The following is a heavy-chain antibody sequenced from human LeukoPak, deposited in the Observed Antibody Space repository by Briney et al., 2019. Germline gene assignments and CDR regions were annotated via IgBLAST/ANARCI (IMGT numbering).Heavy chain of an antibody. J-gene: IGHJ5*02. CDR3: AARVHSSGWYGVWFDP. V-gene: IGHV4-39*01. Sequence: PSETLSLTCTVSGGSISGSTYFWGWIRQSPGKGLEWIGSIYYSGSTYYDPSLKSRVTISVDTSKNQFSLKLSSVTAADTAVYYCAARVHSSGWYGVWFDPWGQGTLVTVSS. D-gene: IGHD6-19*01. CDR1: GGSISGSTYF. CDR2: IYYSGST.